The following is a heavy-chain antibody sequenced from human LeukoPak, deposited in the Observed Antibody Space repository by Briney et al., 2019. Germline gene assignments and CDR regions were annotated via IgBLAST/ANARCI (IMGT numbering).Heavy chain of an antibody. D-gene: IGHD7-27*01. CDR3: ARDGDAGAFDI. J-gene: IGHJ3*02. Sequence: ASVQVSCKASGYTLTGYLMHWVRQAAGQGLDWMGWINPNSGGTNYAQKFQGRVTMTRDTSISTAYMELSRLRSDDTAVYYCARDGDAGAFDIWGQGTMVTVSS. V-gene: IGHV1-2*02. CDR1: GYTLTGYL. CDR2: INPNSGGT.